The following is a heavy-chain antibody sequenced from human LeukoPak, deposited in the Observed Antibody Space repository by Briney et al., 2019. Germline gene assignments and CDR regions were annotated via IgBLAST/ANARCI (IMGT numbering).Heavy chain of an antibody. V-gene: IGHV3-48*01. CDR1: GFTFSDYS. CDR2: VGISSGNT. Sequence: GGSLRLSCAASGFTFSDYSMNWVRQAPGKGLEWISYVGISSGNTKYADSVEGRFTISGDKAKNSLYLQINSLRVEDTAVYYCARDTKYAFDNWGQGTLVTVSS. D-gene: IGHD2-2*01. J-gene: IGHJ4*02. CDR3: ARDTKYAFDN.